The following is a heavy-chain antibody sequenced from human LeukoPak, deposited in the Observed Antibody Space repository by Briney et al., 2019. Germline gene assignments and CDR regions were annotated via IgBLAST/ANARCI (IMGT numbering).Heavy chain of an antibody. V-gene: IGHV4-59*12. CDR3: ARDGYYYDSSGYYRFDY. D-gene: IGHD3-22*01. J-gene: IGHJ4*02. CDR2: VYYTGST. Sequence: SETLSLTCTVSGGSISSYYWSWVRQPPGKGLEWIGFVYYTGSTNYSLSLKSRVTISVDTSKNQFSLKLSSVTAADTAVYYCARDGYYYDSSGYYRFDYWGQGTLVTVSS. CDR1: GGSISSYY.